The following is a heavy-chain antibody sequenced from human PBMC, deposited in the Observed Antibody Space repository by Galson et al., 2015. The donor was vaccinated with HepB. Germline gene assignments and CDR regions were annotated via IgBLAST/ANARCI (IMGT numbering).Heavy chain of an antibody. V-gene: IGHV3-7*03. CDR2: IKQDGSEK. J-gene: IGHJ6*03. CDR1: GFTFSSYW. Sequence: SLRLSCAASGFTFSSYWMSWVRQAPGKGLEWVANIKQDGSEKYYVDSVKGRFTISRDNAKNSLYLQMNSLRAEDTAVYYCASCFRNLYYYYMDVWGKGTTVTVSS. CDR3: ASCFRNLYYYYMDV.